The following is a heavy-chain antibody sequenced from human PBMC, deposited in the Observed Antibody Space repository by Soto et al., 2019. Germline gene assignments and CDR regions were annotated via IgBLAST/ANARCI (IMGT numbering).Heavy chain of an antibody. Sequence: QVQLEQWGAGLLKPSETLSLTCAVYGGSFSGYYWSWIRQPPGKGLEWIGEINHSGSTNYNPSLKSRVTISVDTSKNQFSLKLSSVTAADTAVYYCARGRTWSYYGFDPWGQGTLVTVSS. CDR3: ARGRTWSYYGFDP. D-gene: IGHD1-26*01. CDR1: GGSFSGYY. J-gene: IGHJ5*02. V-gene: IGHV4-34*01. CDR2: INHSGST.